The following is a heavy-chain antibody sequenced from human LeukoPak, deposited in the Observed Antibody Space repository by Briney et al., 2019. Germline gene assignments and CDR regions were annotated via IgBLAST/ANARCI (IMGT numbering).Heavy chain of an antibody. D-gene: IGHD3-22*01. J-gene: IGHJ4*02. CDR2: ISGSGGST. Sequence: GGSLRLSCAASGFTFSSYAMSWVRQVPGKGLEWVSAISGSGGSTYYADSVKGRFTISRDNSKNTQYLQMNSLRAEDTAVYYCAKMAVRSGGYGYPYYFDYWGQGTLVTVSS. CDR3: AKMAVRSGGYGYPYYFDY. CDR1: GFTFSSYA. V-gene: IGHV3-23*01.